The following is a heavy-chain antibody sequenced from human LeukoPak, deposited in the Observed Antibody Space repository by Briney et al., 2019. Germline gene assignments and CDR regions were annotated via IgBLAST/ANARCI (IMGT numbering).Heavy chain of an antibody. CDR2: INPYSGGT. CDR1: GYTFTGHF. D-gene: IGHD6-6*01. V-gene: IGHV1-2*06. J-gene: IGHJ4*02. Sequence: EASVKVSCKASGYTFTGHFIHWVRQAPGQGLEWMGRINPYSGGTDYAQNFQGRVTMTRDTSVTTAYMELSSLRSDDTAVYYCAREVEYSSSKGADYWGQGTLVTVSS. CDR3: AREVEYSSSKGADY.